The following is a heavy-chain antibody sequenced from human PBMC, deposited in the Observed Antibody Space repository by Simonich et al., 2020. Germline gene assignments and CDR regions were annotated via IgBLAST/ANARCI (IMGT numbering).Heavy chain of an antibody. V-gene: IGHV3-48*03. CDR3: ARHYYGDYYFDY. D-gene: IGHD4-17*01. CDR2: IRSSVSTI. Sequence: EVQLVESGGGLVQPGGSLRLSCAASGFTFSSYEMNWVRQAPGKGLGWVSYIRSSVSTIYYADSVKGRFTISRDNAKNSLYLQMNSLRAEDTAVYYCARHYYGDYYFDYWGQGTLVTVSS. CDR1: GFTFSSYE. J-gene: IGHJ4*02.